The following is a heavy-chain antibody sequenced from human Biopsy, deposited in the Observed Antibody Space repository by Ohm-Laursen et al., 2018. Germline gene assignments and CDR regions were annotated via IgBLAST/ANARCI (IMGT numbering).Heavy chain of an antibody. V-gene: IGHV3-7*01. J-gene: IGHJ4*02. Sequence: SLRLSCAASGFTFSDSWMSWVRQAPRKGLEWVAYLKEDGSEKNYVDSVKGRFTISRDNAKNSLYLQMSDLKVEDTAVYYCVRDGNYRLDQWGQGTLVTVSS. CDR1: GFTFSDSW. CDR2: LKEDGSEK. CDR3: VRDGNYRLDQ. D-gene: IGHD1-7*01.